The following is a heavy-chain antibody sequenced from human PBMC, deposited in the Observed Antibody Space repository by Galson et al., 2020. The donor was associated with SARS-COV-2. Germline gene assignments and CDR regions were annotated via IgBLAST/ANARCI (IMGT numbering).Heavy chain of an antibody. Sequence: SETLSLTCTVSGGSISSYYWSWIRQPPGKGLEWIGYIYYSGSTNYNPSLKSRVTISVDTSKNQFSLKLSSVTAADTAVYYCARAAQTYYDFWSGYYNAPHFDYWGQGTLVAVSS. D-gene: IGHD3-3*01. CDR3: ARAAQTYYDFWSGYYNAPHFDY. J-gene: IGHJ4*02. V-gene: IGHV4-59*01. CDR2: IYYSGST. CDR1: GGSISSYY.